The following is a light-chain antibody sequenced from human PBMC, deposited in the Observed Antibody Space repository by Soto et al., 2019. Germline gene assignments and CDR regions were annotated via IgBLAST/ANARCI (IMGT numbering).Light chain of an antibody. V-gene: IGKV1-27*01. Sequence: DIQMTQSPPSLSASVGDRVTITCRASQGISNYLAWYQQKPGKVPKLLIYAASTLQSGVLSRFSGSGSGTDFTITIIRLQTEDVANYYCQTYKSAPFTFGPGTKVDIK. CDR3: QTYKSAPFT. J-gene: IGKJ3*01. CDR2: AAS. CDR1: QGISNY.